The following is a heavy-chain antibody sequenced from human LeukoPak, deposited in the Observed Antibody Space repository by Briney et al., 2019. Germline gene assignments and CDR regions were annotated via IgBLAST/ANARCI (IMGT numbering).Heavy chain of an antibody. CDR1: GGSISSYY. Sequence: SETLSLTCTVSGGSISSYYWSWIRQPAGKGLEWIGRIYTSGSTNYNPSLKSRVTMSVDTSKNQFSLKLSSVTAADTAVYYCARESAYARSGSYYYWGQGTLVTVSS. D-gene: IGHD3-10*01. CDR3: ARESAYARSGSYYY. V-gene: IGHV4-4*07. CDR2: IYTSGST. J-gene: IGHJ4*02.